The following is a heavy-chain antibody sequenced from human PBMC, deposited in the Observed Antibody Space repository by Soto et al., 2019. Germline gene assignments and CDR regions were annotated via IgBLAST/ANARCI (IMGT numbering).Heavy chain of an antibody. CDR1: GGSISSSNW. J-gene: IGHJ4*02. CDR2: ISNSGST. CDR3: ATESGSTYGYFDY. Sequence: SETLSLTCAVSGGSISSSNWWSWIRQSPGKGLEWIGYISNSGSTGYNPSLKTRLSMSVDRSKNQFTLRLTSVTAADTAVYFCATESGSTYGYFDYWGQGTQVTVSS. V-gene: IGHV4-4*02. D-gene: IGHD5-18*01.